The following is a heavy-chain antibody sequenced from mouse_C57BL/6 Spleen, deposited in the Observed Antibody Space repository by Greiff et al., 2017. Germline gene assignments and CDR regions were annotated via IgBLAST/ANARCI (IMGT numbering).Heavy chain of an antibody. CDR3: ARCYDYDEGYFDV. D-gene: IGHD2-4*01. V-gene: IGHV7-3*01. Sequence: EVQLQESGGGLVQPGGSLSLSCAASGFTFTDYYMSWVRQPPGKALEWLGFIRNKANGYTTEYSASVKGRFTISRDNSQSILYLQMNALRAEDSANYYCARCYDYDEGYFDVWGTGTTVTVSS. CDR1: GFTFTDYY. J-gene: IGHJ1*03. CDR2: IRNKANGYTT.